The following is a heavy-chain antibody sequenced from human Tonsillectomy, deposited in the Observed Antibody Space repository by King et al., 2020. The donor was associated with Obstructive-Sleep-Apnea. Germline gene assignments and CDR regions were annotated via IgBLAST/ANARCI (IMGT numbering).Heavy chain of an antibody. J-gene: IGHJ1*01. CDR3: ARVEAMVRGVNTRNEHFQH. CDR1: GGSISSYY. Sequence: VQLQESGPGLVKPSETLSLTCTLSGGSISSYYWSWIRQPPGKGLEWIGYIYYSGSTNYNPSLKSRVTMSVDTSKNQFSLKLSSVTAADTAVYYCARVEAMVRGVNTRNEHFQHWGQGNLVTVSS. V-gene: IGHV4-59*01. D-gene: IGHD3-10*01. CDR2: IYYSGST.